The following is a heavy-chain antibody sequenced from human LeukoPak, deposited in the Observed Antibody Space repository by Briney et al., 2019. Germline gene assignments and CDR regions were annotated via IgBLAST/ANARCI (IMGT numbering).Heavy chain of an antibody. J-gene: IGHJ4*02. CDR1: GFNFSNYW. CDR3: ARDMVD. CDR2: INIAGSVT. V-gene: IGHV3-74*01. Sequence: GGSLKLSCAASGFNFSNYWMHWVRQAPGKGLEWVSRINIAGSVTTYTDSVKGRFTISRDNAKKTLYLQMNSLRAEDTAVYYCARDMVDWGQGTLVTVSS. D-gene: IGHD2-15*01.